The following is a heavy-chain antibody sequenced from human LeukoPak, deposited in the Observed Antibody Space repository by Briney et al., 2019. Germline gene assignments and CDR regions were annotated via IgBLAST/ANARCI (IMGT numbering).Heavy chain of an antibody. D-gene: IGHD3-22*01. CDR2: IYYSGST. CDR1: ADSISSRY. CDR3: AREYSSGYYVAFDP. Sequence: SETLSLTCTVSADSISSRYCSWIRQPPGKGLEWIGYIYYSGSTNYNPSLKSRVTISVDTSKNQFSLKLSSVTAADTAVYYCAREYSSGYYVAFDPWGQGTLVTVSS. V-gene: IGHV4-59*11. J-gene: IGHJ5*02.